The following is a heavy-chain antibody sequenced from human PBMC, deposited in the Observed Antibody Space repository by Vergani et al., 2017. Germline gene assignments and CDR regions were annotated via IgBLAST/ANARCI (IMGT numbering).Heavy chain of an antibody. V-gene: IGHV1-46*01. Sequence: QVQLVQSGAEVKKPGASVKVSCKASGYTFTSYYMHWVRQAPGQGLEWMGIINPSGGSTSYAQKFQGRVTMTRETSTSTVYMELSSLRSEDTAVYYCARSRPYCTSGSCSAIWGQGTLVTVSS. CDR2: INPSGGST. D-gene: IGHD2-15*01. CDR3: ARSRPYCTSGSCSAI. CDR1: GYTFTSYY. J-gene: IGHJ4*02.